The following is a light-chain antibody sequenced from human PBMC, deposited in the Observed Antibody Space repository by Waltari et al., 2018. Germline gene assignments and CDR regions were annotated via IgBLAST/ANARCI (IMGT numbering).Light chain of an antibody. CDR3: HQLNCYPPA. V-gene: IGKV1-9*01. J-gene: IGKJ3*01. CDR2: ASA. Sequence: DIQLTQSPSFLSASVGESVSITCRASHAISRYLAWCQQKPRTAPKLLLYASATMQSGVPSKFSSSRSSAEVSPTISSRQPEECAAYYCHQLNCYPPAFGPGTKVDIK. CDR1: HAISRY.